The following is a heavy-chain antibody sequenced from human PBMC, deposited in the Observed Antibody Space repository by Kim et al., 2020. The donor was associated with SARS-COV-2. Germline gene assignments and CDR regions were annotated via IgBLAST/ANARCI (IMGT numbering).Heavy chain of an antibody. CDR3: ARGRRLPGNWFDP. CDR2: INHSGST. Sequence: SETLSLTCAVYGGSFSGYYWSWIRQPPGKGLEWIGEINHSGSTNYNPSLKSRVTISVDTSKNQFSLKLSSVTAADTAVYYCARGRRLPGNWFDPWGQGTLVTVSS. CDR1: GGSFSGYY. J-gene: IGHJ5*02. D-gene: IGHD2-15*01. V-gene: IGHV4-34*01.